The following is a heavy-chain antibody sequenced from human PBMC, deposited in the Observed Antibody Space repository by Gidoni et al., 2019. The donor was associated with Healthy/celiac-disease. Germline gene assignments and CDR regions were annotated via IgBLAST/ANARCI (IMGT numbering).Heavy chain of an antibody. D-gene: IGHD2-8*01. J-gene: IGHJ6*03. Sequence: DSVKGRFTISRDNSKNTLYLQMNSLRAEDTAVYYCARENAISHYYYMDVWGKGTTVTVSS. V-gene: IGHV3-53*01. CDR3: ARENAISHYYYMDV.